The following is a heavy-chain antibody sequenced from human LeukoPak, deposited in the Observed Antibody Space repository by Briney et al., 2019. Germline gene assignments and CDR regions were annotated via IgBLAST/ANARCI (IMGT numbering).Heavy chain of an antibody. Sequence: GESLKISCQGSGYSFTNYWIAWVRQMPGKGLEWMGIIYPGDSATRYSPSFQGQVSISADKSISTAYLQWSSLKASDTAMYYCARQGLGSGSLGGDYWGQGTLVTVSS. CDR3: ARQGLGSGSLGGDY. V-gene: IGHV5-51*01. D-gene: IGHD7-27*01. J-gene: IGHJ4*02. CDR1: GYSFTNYW. CDR2: IYPGDSAT.